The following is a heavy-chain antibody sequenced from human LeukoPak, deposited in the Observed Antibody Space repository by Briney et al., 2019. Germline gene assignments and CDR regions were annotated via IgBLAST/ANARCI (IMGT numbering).Heavy chain of an antibody. CDR3: ASPLGYCYTTTCHGDY. CDR1: GGSISTSRYN. CDR2: IYYSGST. Sequence: SETLSLTCTVSGGSISTSRYNWGWIRQPPGKGRQWLGSIYYSGSTYYNPSLNSRVTISVDTSKNQFSLKLTSVTAADTAVYYCASPLGYCYTTTCHGDYWGQGTLVTVSS. V-gene: IGHV4-39*01. D-gene: IGHD2-2*01. J-gene: IGHJ4*02.